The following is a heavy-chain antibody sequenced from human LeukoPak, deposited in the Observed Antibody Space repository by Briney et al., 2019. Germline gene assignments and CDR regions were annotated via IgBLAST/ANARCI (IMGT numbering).Heavy chain of an antibody. D-gene: IGHD6-6*01. CDR3: AKVIWRQLAPYYFDF. J-gene: IGHJ4*02. CDR2: IFSGGST. V-gene: IGHV3-53*01. CDR1: GFTVSSNY. Sequence: PGGSLRLSCAASGFTVSSNYMSWVRQAPGKGLEWVSVIFSGGSTYYADSVKGRFTISRDNSKNTLYLQMNSLRAEDTAVYYCAKVIWRQLAPYYFDFWGQGTLVTVSS.